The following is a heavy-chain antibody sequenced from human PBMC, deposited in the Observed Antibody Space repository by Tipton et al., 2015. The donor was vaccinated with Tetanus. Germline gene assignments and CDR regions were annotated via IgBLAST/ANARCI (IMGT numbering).Heavy chain of an antibody. CDR2: ISSSAST. CDR1: GGSLRSGDHY. V-gene: IGHV4-61*08. J-gene: IGHJ4*02. Sequence: TLSLTCSVSGGSLRSGDHYWSWIRQPPGKGLEWLAYISSSASTNSNYSLKSRITMARDTSKNQFSLKLASVTAADTAVCCWARANFDFAKKGPFDSGGQGILVVVSA. D-gene: IGHD3-3*01. CDR3: ARANFDFAKKGPFDS.